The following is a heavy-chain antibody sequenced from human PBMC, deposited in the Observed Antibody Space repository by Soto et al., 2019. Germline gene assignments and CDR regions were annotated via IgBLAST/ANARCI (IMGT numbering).Heavy chain of an antibody. CDR2: INRDGSST. CDR1: GFTFSSYW. J-gene: IGHJ3*02. V-gene: IGHV3-74*01. Sequence: EVQLVESGGGLVQPGGSLRLSCAASGFTFSSYWMHWVRQAPGKGLVWVSRINRDGSSTSYADSVKGRFTISRDNAKNPLYLQMNSPRAEDTAVYYCASGLEDLLTGYFPNDAFDIWGQGTMVTVSS. D-gene: IGHD3-9*01. CDR3: ASGLEDLLTGYFPNDAFDI.